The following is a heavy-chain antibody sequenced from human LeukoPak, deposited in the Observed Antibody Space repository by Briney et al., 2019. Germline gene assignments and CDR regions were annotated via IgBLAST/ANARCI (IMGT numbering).Heavy chain of an antibody. J-gene: IGHJ3*02. Sequence: GGSLRLSCAASGFTFTSYSMNWVRRAPGKGLEWVSSISSGSSYIYYADSVKGRITISRDNSKNSLYLHMNSLRAEDTAIYYCARERREDDAFDIWGQGTMVTVSS. CDR3: ARERREDDAFDI. CDR1: GFTFTSYS. V-gene: IGHV3-21*01. CDR2: ISSGSSYI. D-gene: IGHD1-26*01.